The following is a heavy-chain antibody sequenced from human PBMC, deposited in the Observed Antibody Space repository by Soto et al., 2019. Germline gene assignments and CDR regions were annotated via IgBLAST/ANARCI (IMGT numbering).Heavy chain of an antibody. CDR3: ARGGLRRYSSGWDGADY. CDR2: INHSGST. V-gene: IGHV4-34*01. Sequence: QVQLQQWGAGLLKPSETLSLTCAVYGGSFSGYYWSWIRQPPGKGLEWIGEINHSGSTNYNPSLKSRVTISVDTSKNQFSLKLSSVTAADTAVYYCARGGLRRYSSGWDGADYWGQGTLVTVSS. J-gene: IGHJ4*02. CDR1: GGSFSGYY. D-gene: IGHD6-19*01.